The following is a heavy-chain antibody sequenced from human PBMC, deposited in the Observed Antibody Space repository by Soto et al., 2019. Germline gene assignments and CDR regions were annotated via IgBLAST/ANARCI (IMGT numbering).Heavy chain of an antibody. CDR3: AKGHASGWYGALDY. CDR1: GFTFGIYV. CDR2: ISGSGTSA. J-gene: IGHJ4*02. D-gene: IGHD6-19*01. Sequence: EVQLLESGGGLVQPGGSLRLSCAASGFTFGIYVMAWVRQAPGKGLEWVSTISGSGTSAYYADSVKGRFSFSRDNSKNTVYLAMDSLRAEDTAIYYCAKGHASGWYGALDYWGQGSLVTVSS. V-gene: IGHV3-23*01.